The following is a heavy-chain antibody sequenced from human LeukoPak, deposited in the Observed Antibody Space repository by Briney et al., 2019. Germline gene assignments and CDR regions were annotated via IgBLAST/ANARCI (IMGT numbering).Heavy chain of an antibody. J-gene: IGHJ3*02. CDR1: GYSFSNYG. Sequence: ASVKVSCKASGYSFSNYGISWVRQAPGQGLEWMGWISVYNGNTNYAEKLQGRVTMTTDTSTSTAYMELRSLRSDDTAVYYCARASGSRIVYAFDIWGQGTMVTVSS. CDR2: ISVYNGNT. D-gene: IGHD1-26*01. CDR3: ARASGSRIVYAFDI. V-gene: IGHV1-18*01.